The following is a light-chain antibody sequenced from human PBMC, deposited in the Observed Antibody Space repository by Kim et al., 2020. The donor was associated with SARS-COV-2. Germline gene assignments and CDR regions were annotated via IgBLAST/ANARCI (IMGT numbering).Light chain of an antibody. CDR1: QSISIW. J-gene: IGKJ1*01. Sequence: SASVGDRVTITCRASQSISIWLAWYQQKPGKAPKLLIYKTSNLESGVPSRFSGSGSGTEFTLTISSLQPDDFATYYCQQYNNYWSFGQGTKVDIK. CDR2: KTS. V-gene: IGKV1-5*03. CDR3: QQYNNYWS.